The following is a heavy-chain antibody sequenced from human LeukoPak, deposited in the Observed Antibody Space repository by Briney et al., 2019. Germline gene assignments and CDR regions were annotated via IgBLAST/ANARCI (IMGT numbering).Heavy chain of an antibody. V-gene: IGHV4-59*08. D-gene: IGHD1-26*01. CDR3: ASLGATRSY. Sequence: IRQPPGKGLEWFGYIYYSGSTNYNPSLKSRVTISVDTSKNQFSLKLSSVTAADTAVYYCASLGATRSYWGQGTLVTVSS. CDR2: IYYSGST. J-gene: IGHJ4*02.